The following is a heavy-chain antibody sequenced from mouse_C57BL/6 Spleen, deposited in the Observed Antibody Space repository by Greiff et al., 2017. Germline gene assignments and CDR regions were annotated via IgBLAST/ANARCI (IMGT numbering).Heavy chain of an antibody. CDR2: IYPGSGNT. J-gene: IGHJ2*01. CDR1: GYTFTDYY. Sequence: VKLMESGAELVRPGASVKLSCKASGYTFTDYYINWVKQRPGQGLEWIARIYPGSGNTYYNEKFKGKATLTAEKSSSTAYMQLSSLTSEDSAVYFCARFYDYFFDYWGQGTTLTVSS. CDR3: ARFYDYFFDY. V-gene: IGHV1-76*01. D-gene: IGHD2-4*01.